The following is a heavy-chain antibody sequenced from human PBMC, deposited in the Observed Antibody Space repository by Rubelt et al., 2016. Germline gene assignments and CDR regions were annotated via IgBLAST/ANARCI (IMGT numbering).Heavy chain of an antibody. CDR2: IWYDGSNK. J-gene: IGHJ4*02. D-gene: IGHD3-22*01. Sequence: QVQLVESGGGVVQPGRSLRLSCAASGFTFSSYGMHWVRQAPGKGLEWVAVIWYDGSNKYYADSVKGRFTISRDNSKNTLYLQMNSLRAEDTAVYYCARSRGYYDSSGYSIDYWGQGTLVTVSS. CDR3: ARSRGYYDSSGYSIDY. V-gene: IGHV3-33*01. CDR1: GFTFSSYG.